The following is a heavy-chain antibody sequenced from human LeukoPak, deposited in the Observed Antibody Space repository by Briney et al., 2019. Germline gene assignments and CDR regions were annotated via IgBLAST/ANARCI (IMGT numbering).Heavy chain of an antibody. CDR2: IYYSGST. CDR1: NYSISNSLY. CDR3: ARHNFSRLGYFDY. D-gene: IGHD1-1*01. V-gene: IGHV4-59*08. Sequence: PSEALSLTCSGSNYSISNSLYWGWLRQPPGKGLEWIGYIYYSGSTNYNPSLKSRVTISVDTSKKQFSLKLSSVTAADTAVYYCARHNFSRLGYFDYWGQGTLVTVSS. J-gene: IGHJ4*02.